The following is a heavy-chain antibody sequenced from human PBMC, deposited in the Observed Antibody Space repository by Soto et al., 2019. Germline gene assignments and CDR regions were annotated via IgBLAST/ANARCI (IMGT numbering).Heavy chain of an antibody. CDR2: IIPIFGTA. V-gene: IGHV1-69*13. Sequence: SMKVSCKASGHTFSSYAISWVRQAPGQGLERMGGIIPIFGTANYAQKFQGRVTITADESTSTAYMELSSLRSEDTAVYYCARGHKGGRTGTRLPPFDYWGQGTLVTVSS. D-gene: IGHD1-7*01. CDR3: ARGHKGGRTGTRLPPFDY. J-gene: IGHJ4*02. CDR1: GHTFSSYA.